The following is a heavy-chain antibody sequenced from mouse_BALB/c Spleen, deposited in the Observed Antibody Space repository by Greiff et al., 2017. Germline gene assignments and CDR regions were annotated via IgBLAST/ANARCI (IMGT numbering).Heavy chain of an antibody. Sequence: QVQLKESGAELAKPGASVKMSCKASGYTFTSYWMHWVKQRPGQGLEWIGYINPSTGYTEYNQKFKDKATLTADKYSSTAYMQLSSLTSEDSAVYYCASWNYYGMAYWGQGTLVTVSA. CDR3: ASWNYYGMAY. D-gene: IGHD1-1*01. J-gene: IGHJ3*01. V-gene: IGHV1-7*01. CDR2: INPSTGYT. CDR1: GYTFTSYW.